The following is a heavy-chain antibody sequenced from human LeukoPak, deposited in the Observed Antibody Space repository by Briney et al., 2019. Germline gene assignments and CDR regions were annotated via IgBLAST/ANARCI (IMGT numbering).Heavy chain of an antibody. J-gene: IGHJ4*02. D-gene: IGHD7-27*01. CDR2: IYYSGST. V-gene: IGHV4-30-4*01. Sequence: PSETLSLTCTVSGGTISSGDYYWSWIRQPPGKGLEWIGYIYYSGSTYYNPSLKSRVTISVDTSKNQFSLKLSSVTAADTAVYYCARELGIAATIDYWGQGTLVTVSP. CDR1: GGTISSGDYY. CDR3: ARELGIAATIDY.